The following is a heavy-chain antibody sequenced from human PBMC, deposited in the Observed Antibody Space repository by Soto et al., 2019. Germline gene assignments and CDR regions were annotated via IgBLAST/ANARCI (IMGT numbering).Heavy chain of an antibody. D-gene: IGHD6-13*01. CDR2: IYDSVST. CDR3: ATRGLYSSSWSLYFDY. CDR1: GYAISSGYY. J-gene: IGHJ4*02. V-gene: IGHV4-38-2*02. Sequence: ETLTLTCTVSGYAISSGYYWGWIRQPPGKWLEWIVSIYDSVSTYYNPSLKSRVTIAVDTSKNQFSLKLSSVTAADTAVYYCATRGLYSSSWSLYFDYWGQGTLVTVYS.